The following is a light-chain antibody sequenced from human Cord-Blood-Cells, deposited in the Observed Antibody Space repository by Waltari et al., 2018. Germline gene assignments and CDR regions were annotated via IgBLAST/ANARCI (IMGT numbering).Light chain of an antibody. CDR3: AAWEDSLNGWV. Sequence: QSVLTQPPSASGTPGQRVTISCSGSSSNIGSNTVNWYQQLPGTAPKLLIYSNNPRPAGVPDRCAGSKSDTSASLAISGRQSEDEADYYCAAWEDSLNGWVCGGGTKLTVL. CDR2: SNN. V-gene: IGLV1-44*01. CDR1: SSNIGSNT. J-gene: IGLJ3*02.